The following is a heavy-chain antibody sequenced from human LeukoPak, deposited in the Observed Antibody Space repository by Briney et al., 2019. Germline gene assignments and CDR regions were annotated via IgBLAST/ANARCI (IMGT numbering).Heavy chain of an antibody. Sequence: SETLSLTCTVSGGSISSSYWTWIRQPPGKGLEWIGYIYYSGSTNYNPSLKSRVTISVDTSKNQFSLNLSSVTAADTAVYYCASAIAEDFYYYYMDVWGKGTTVTGPS. J-gene: IGHJ6*03. CDR1: GGSISSSY. CDR3: ASAIAEDFYYYYMDV. V-gene: IGHV4-59*01. D-gene: IGHD1-14*01. CDR2: IYYSGST.